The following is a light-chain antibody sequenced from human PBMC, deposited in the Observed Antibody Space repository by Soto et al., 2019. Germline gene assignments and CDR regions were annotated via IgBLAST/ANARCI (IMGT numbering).Light chain of an antibody. Sequence: DIQVTQSPSSVSASVGDRVTISCRASQGLVSWLAWYQQKPGKAPKLLIYAASSFQSGVPSRFSCSGSGTDFSLTISNLQAEDCKTYDCKQTSSFHHPFGGGTKVEVK. CDR3: KQTSSFHHP. CDR1: QGLVSW. CDR2: AAS. J-gene: IGKJ4*01. V-gene: IGKV1-12*01.